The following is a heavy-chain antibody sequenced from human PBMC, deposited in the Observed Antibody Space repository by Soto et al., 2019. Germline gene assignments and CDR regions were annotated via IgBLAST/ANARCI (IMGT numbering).Heavy chain of an antibody. V-gene: IGHV3-33*01. CDR3: PRHWLIPATATPYLVY. CDR1: GFTFSSYG. J-gene: IGHJ4*02. Sequence: QVQLVESGGGVVQPGRSLRVSCAASGFTFSSYGMHWVRQAPGKGLEWVAVIWYDGSNKYYADYVKGRFTISRDNSKNTLYLQMNGQTADDTPVYYCPRHWLIPATATPYLVYSGQGTLVTVSS. D-gene: IGHD2-21*02. CDR2: IWYDGSNK.